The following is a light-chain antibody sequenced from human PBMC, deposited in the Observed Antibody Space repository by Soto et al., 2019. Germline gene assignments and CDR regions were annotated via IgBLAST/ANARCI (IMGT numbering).Light chain of an antibody. Sequence: QSVLTQPPSASATPGQRVTISCSGSSSNIGSSTVNWYQHLPGTAPKLLIYSNNARSSGVPDRFSGSKSGTSASLAISGLQSEDEADYYCAAWDDSLNGVEFGGGTQLTVL. CDR2: SNN. CDR1: SSNIGSST. J-gene: IGLJ2*01. V-gene: IGLV1-44*01. CDR3: AAWDDSLNGVE.